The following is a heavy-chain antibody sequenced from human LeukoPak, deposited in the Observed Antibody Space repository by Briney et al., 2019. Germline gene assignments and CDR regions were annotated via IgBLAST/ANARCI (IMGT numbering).Heavy chain of an antibody. CDR1: GFTFSTYW. CDR2: IRKDGSDI. Sequence: GGSLRLSCAASGFTFSTYWMSWVRQAPGKGLEWVANIRKDGSDIHYVDSVKGRFTISRDNAKNSLYLEMSSLRGEDTALYYCARDDDNYCGGDCYSDYWGQGTLVTVSS. J-gene: IGHJ4*02. D-gene: IGHD2-21*02. CDR3: ARDDDNYCGGDCYSDY. V-gene: IGHV3-7*01.